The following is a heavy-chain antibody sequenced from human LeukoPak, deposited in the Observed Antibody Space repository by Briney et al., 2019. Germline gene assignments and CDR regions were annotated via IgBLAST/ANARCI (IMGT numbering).Heavy chain of an antibody. J-gene: IGHJ4*02. CDR1: GGSISSGSYY. D-gene: IGHD3-22*01. CDR3: ARERLNYYDSSGYLYYFDY. V-gene: IGHV4-61*02. Sequence: SETLSPTCTVSGGSISSGSYYWSWIRQPAGKGLEWIGRIYTSGSTNYNPSLKSRVTISVDTSKNQFSLKLSSVTAADTAVYYCARERLNYYDSSGYLYYFDYWGQGTLVTVSS. CDR2: IYTSGST.